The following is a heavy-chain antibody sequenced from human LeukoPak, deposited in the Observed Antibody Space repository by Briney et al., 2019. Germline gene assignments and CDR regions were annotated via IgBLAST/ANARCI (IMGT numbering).Heavy chain of an antibody. Sequence: PTETLSLTCTVSGGSISSSSYYWGWIRQPPGKGLEWIGSIYYSGSTFYNPSLKSRVTISVDTSKNQFSLKLSSVTAADTAVYYCASFPMNPPLPHDPYDSSGTDAFDIWGQGTMVTVSS. CDR3: ASFPMNPPLPHDPYDSSGTDAFDI. CDR1: GGSISSSSYY. J-gene: IGHJ3*02. D-gene: IGHD3-22*01. CDR2: IYYSGST. V-gene: IGHV4-39*07.